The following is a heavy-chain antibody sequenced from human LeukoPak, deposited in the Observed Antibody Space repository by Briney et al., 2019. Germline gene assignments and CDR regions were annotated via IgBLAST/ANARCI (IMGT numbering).Heavy chain of an antibody. CDR2: IDYSGST. D-gene: IGHD5-12*01. V-gene: IGHV4-59*01. J-gene: IGHJ4*02. CDR3: ARGGYSGYDPFDY. Sequence: MASETLSLTCTVSGASISSYYWSWIRQPPGKGLEWIGYIDYSGSTNYNPCLKSRVTISVDTSKNQFSLKLSSVTAADTAVYYCARGGYSGYDPFDYWGQGTLVTVSS. CDR1: GASISSYY.